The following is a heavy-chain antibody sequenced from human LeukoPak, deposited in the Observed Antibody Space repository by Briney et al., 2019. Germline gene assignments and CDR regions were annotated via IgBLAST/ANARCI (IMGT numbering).Heavy chain of an antibody. CDR2: IIPIFGTA. J-gene: IGHJ5*02. CDR3: ARDRQTYGDYDP. CDR1: GGTFSSYA. V-gene: IGHV1-69*05. Sequence: ASVKVSCKASGGTFSSYAISWVRQAPGQGLEWMGRIIPIFGTANYAQKFQGRVTITTDESTSTAYMELSSLRSGDTAVYYCARDRQTYGDYDPWGQGTLVTVSS. D-gene: IGHD4-17*01.